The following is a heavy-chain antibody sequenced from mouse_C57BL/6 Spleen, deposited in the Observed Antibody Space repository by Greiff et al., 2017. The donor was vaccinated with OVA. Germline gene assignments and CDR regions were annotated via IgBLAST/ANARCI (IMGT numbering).Heavy chain of an antibody. CDR3: ASTTVVATPYAMDY. CDR1: GYTFTSYW. D-gene: IGHD1-1*01. J-gene: IGHJ4*01. Sequence: VQLQQPGAELVKPGASVKMSCKASGYTFTSYWITWVKQRPGQGLEWIGDIYPGSGSTNYNEKFKSKATLTVDTSSSTAYMQLSSLTSEDSAVYYCASTTVVATPYAMDYWGQGTSVTVSS. V-gene: IGHV1-55*01. CDR2: IYPGSGST.